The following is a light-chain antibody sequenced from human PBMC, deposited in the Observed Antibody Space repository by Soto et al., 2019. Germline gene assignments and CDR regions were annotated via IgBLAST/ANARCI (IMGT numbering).Light chain of an antibody. CDR1: QSVSNNY. CDR3: QQYGSSGT. J-gene: IGKJ1*01. Sequence: IVLTQSPGTLSLSPGERATLSCRASQSVSNNYLAWYQQKPGQAPRLLIYGASNRATGIPDRFSGRGSGTDFTLTISRLEPEDFAVYYCQQYGSSGTFGQGTKVDIK. CDR2: GAS. V-gene: IGKV3-20*01.